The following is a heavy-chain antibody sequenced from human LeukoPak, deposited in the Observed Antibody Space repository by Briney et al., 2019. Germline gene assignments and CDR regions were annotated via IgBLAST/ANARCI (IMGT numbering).Heavy chain of an antibody. CDR2: INPSGGST. CDR3: ARVGESGDGYNSFDY. CDR1: GYTFTSYY. J-gene: IGHJ4*02. Sequence: ASVKVSCKASGYTFTSYYMHWVRQAPRQGLEWMGIINPSGGSTSYAQKFQGRVTMTRDTSTSTVYMELSSLRSEDTAVYYCARVGESGDGYNSFDYWGQGTLVTVSS. D-gene: IGHD5-24*01. V-gene: IGHV1-46*01.